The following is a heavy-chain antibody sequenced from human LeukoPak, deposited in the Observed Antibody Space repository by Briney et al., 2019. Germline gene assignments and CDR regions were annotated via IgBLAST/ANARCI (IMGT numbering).Heavy chain of an antibody. V-gene: IGHV3-30*04. CDR2: ISYDGSNK. CDR1: GFTFSSYA. D-gene: IGHD6-13*01. J-gene: IGHJ4*02. Sequence: PWRSLRLSCAASGFTFSSYAMHWVRQAPGKGLEWVAVISYDGSNKYYADSVKGRFTISRDNSKNTLYLQMNSLRTEDTALYYCAKDIFVYGYSGSWFPLDYWGQGTLVTVSS. CDR3: AKDIFVYGYSGSWFPLDY.